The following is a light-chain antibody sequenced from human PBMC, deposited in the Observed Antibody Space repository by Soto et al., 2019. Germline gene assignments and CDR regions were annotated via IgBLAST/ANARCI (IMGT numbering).Light chain of an antibody. CDR3: QHYIHFPFT. CDR1: QNIRTK. J-gene: IGKJ3*01. Sequence: GDRVTITCRASQNIRTKLAWYQQKPGKAPKFLIYDASGLESGVPSRFSGSGSGTEFALTISSLQPDDFAAYYCQHYIHFPFTFGPGTRWIS. V-gene: IGKV1-5*01. CDR2: DAS.